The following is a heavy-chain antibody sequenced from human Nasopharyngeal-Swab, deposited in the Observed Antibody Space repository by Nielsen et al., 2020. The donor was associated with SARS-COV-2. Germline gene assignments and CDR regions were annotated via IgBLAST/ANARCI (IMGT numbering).Heavy chain of an antibody. CDR2: IWYDGSNK. CDR3: ARDRIAAAGDAFDI. Sequence: GGSLRLSCAASGFTFSSYGMHWGGQAPGKGLEWVAVIWYDGSNKYYADSVKGRFTISRDNSKNTLYLQMNSLRAEDTAVYYCARDRIAAAGDAFDIWGQGTMVTVSS. CDR1: GFTFSSYG. V-gene: IGHV3-33*01. J-gene: IGHJ3*02. D-gene: IGHD6-13*01.